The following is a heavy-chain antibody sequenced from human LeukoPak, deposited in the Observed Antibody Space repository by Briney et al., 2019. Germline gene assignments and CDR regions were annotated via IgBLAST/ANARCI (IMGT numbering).Heavy chain of an antibody. CDR3: ARDRAAAAGTGFFDY. D-gene: IGHD6-13*01. V-gene: IGHV1-3*03. J-gene: IGHJ4*02. CDR2: INAGNGNT. CDR1: GYTFTIYA. Sequence: ASVKVSFKASGYTFTIYAMHWVRQAPGQRLEWMGWINAGNGNTKYSQEFQGRVTITRDTSASTAYMELSSLRSEDTAVYYCARDRAAAAGTGFFDYWGQGTLVTVSS.